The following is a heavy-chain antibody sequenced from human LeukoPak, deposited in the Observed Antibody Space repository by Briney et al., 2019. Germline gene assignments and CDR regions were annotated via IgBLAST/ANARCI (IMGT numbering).Heavy chain of an antibody. V-gene: IGHV4-59*01. CDR2: IYYSGSI. Sequence: SETLSLTCTVSGGSISSYYWSWIRQPPGKGLEWIGYIYYSGSINYNPSLKSRVIISVDKSKNQFSLKLTSVTAADTAVYYCARAKGDYWGQGILVTVSS. J-gene: IGHJ4*02. CDR1: GGSISSYY. CDR3: ARAKGDY.